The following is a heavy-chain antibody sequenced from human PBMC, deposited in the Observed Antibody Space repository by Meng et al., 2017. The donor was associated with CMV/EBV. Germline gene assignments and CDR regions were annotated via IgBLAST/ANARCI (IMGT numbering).Heavy chain of an antibody. D-gene: IGHD6-6*01. CDR2: IYYSGST. CDR1: GGSISSSSYY. Sequence: PSETLSLTCTVSGGSISSSSYYWGWIRQPPGKGLEWIGSIYYSGSTYYNPSLKSRVTISVDTSKNQFSLKLSSVTAADTAVYYCARGTYSSSSWGSRAVNDAFDIWGQGTMVTVSS. J-gene: IGHJ3*02. CDR3: ARGTYSSSSWGSRAVNDAFDI. V-gene: IGHV4-39*07.